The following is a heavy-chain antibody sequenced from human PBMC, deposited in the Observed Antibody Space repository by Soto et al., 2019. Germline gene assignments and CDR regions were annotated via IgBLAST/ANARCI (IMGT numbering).Heavy chain of an antibody. CDR1: GGSISSSSYY. V-gene: IGHV4-39*01. D-gene: IGHD5-12*01. CDR3: ARRVVATKQTDY. Sequence: QLQLQESGPGLVKPSETLSLTCTVSGGSISSSSYYWGWIRQPPGKGLEWIASIYYSGITYYSPSLKSRVTISVDTSKNQFSLKLSSVTAADTAVYYCARRVVATKQTDYWGQGTLVTVSS. CDR2: IYYSGIT. J-gene: IGHJ4*02.